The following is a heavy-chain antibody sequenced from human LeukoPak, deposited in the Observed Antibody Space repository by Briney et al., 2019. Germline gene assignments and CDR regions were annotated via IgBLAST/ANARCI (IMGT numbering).Heavy chain of an antibody. Sequence: GASVKVSCKTSGYTFNSYGINWVRQARGQGLEWMGWINVYNGNTNYAQKLQGRVTMTTDTSTSTAYMELRSLRSDDTAVYYCASLGVTLTRPYYYYYMDVWGKGTTVTVSS. D-gene: IGHD2-21*02. CDR2: INVYNGNT. CDR3: ASLGVTLTRPYYYYYMDV. CDR1: GYTFNSYG. V-gene: IGHV1-18*01. J-gene: IGHJ6*03.